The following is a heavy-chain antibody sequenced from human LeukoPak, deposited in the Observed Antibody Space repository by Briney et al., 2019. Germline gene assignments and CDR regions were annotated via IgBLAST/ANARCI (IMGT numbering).Heavy chain of an antibody. D-gene: IGHD4-17*01. CDR1: GYTFTSYG. CDR2: ISAYNGNT. CDR3: ARIDYGDHNWFDP. Sequence: ASVKVSCKASGYTFTSYGISWVRQAPGQGLEWMGWISAYNGNTNYAQKLQGRVTMTTDTYTSTAYMELRSLRSEDTAVYYCARIDYGDHNWFDPWGQGTLVTASS. V-gene: IGHV1-18*01. J-gene: IGHJ5*02.